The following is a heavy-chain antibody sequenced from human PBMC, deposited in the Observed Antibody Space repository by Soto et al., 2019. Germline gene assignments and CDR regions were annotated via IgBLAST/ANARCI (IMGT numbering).Heavy chain of an antibody. V-gene: IGHV4-4*02. D-gene: IGHD6-19*01. CDR1: GGTIRSPDW. Sequence: SETLSLTCGVSGGTIRSPDWWTWVRQPPGKGLEWIGEIFQSGSTNYTPSLESRVTISVDKSKNQFSLTLTSVTAADTAVYFCSRGRGRYSSGWSWFDPWGQGILVTVSS. CDR3: SRGRGRYSSGWSWFDP. J-gene: IGHJ5*02. CDR2: IFQSGST.